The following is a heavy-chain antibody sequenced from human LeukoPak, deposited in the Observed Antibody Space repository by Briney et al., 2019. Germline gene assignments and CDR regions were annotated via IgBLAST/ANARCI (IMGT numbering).Heavy chain of an antibody. J-gene: IGHJ6*04. D-gene: IGHD3-10*01. CDR1: GFTFSSYA. V-gene: IGHV3-23*01. CDR3: ARGHYHGSGSRTYGMDV. CDR2: ISGGGGT. Sequence: PGGSLRLSCAASGFTFSSYAMNWVRQAPGKGLEWVSIISGGGGTYYADSVKGRFTICRDNSENTLYLQMNSLRAEDTAVYYCARGHYHGSGSRTYGMDVWGKGTTVTVSS.